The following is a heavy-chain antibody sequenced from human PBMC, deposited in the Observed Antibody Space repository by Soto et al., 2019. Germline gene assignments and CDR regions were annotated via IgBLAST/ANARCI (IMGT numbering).Heavy chain of an antibody. CDR1: GGTFGSYA. CDR2: IIPIFGTA. Sequence: QVQLVQSGAEVKKPGSSVKVTCKAAGGTFGSYAISWVREAAGLGLEWMGGIIPIFGTANYAQKFQGRVTITADESTSTAYMELSSLRSEDTAVYSCARRVMITHIDGNWFDPWGQGTLVTLSS. CDR3: ARRVMITHIDGNWFDP. J-gene: IGHJ5*02. V-gene: IGHV1-69*01. D-gene: IGHD3-16*01.